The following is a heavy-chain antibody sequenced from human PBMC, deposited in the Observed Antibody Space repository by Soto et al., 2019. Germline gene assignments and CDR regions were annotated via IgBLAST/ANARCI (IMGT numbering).Heavy chain of an antibody. J-gene: IGHJ6*02. V-gene: IGHV3-73*01. Sequence: EVQLVESGGGLVQPGGSLKLSCAASGFTFSGSAMHWVRQASGKGLEWVGRIRSKANSYATAYAASVKGRFTISRDDSKNTAYLQMNSLKTEDTAVYYCTTPRRLRSGGMDVWGQGTTVTVSS. CDR2: IRSKANSYAT. CDR1: GFTFSGSA. CDR3: TTPRRLRSGGMDV. D-gene: IGHD5-12*01.